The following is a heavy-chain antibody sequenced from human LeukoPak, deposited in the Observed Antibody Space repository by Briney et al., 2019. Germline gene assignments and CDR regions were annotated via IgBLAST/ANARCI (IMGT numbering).Heavy chain of an antibody. V-gene: IGHV4-30-4*07. CDR1: GVSIRSGGYS. D-gene: IGHD3-10*01. CDR2: VYYSGST. CDR3: ARESNYHGSGTGWFDP. J-gene: IGHJ5*02. Sequence: SQTLSLTCAVSGVSIRSGGYSWSWIRQPPGKGLEWIGYVYYSGSTYYNPSLKSRVTISVDTSKNQFSLKLSSVTAADTALYYCARESNYHGSGTGWFDPWGQGTLVTVSS.